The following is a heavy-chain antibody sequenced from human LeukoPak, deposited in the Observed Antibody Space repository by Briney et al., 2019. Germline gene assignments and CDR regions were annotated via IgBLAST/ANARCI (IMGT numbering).Heavy chain of an antibody. CDR2: IRSKTNNYAT. CDR1: GFTFSGSA. D-gene: IGHD3/OR15-3a*01. J-gene: IGHJ3*02. V-gene: IGHV3-73*01. Sequence: GGSLRLSCAASGFTFSGSAVYWIRQASGKGLEWVGRIRSKTNNYATAYAASVKGTFTISRDDSKNTAYLQMNSLKTEDTAVYYCSRVLLDSGAFDIWGQGTMVTVSS. CDR3: SRVLLDSGAFDI.